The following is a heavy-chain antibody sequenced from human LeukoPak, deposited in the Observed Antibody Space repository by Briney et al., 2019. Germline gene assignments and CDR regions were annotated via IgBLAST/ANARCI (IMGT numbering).Heavy chain of an antibody. Sequence: SVKVSCKASGGTLSDYAISWVRQAPGQGLEWMGGIIPRFGTTNYAQRFQGRVTITADESSSTVYMELNSLRSEDTAVFYCARRAYHDFWSGAKLDSWGQGILVTVSS. CDR3: ARRAYHDFWSGAKLDS. V-gene: IGHV1-69*13. CDR2: IIPRFGTT. J-gene: IGHJ4*02. D-gene: IGHD3-3*01. CDR1: GGTLSDYA.